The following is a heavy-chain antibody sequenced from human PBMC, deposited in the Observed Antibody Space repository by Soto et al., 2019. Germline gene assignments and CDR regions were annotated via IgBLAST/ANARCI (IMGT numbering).Heavy chain of an antibody. CDR3: ARDQSRGDYVWGSYRYYYYGMDV. D-gene: IGHD3-16*02. CDR2: IIPIFGTA. Sequence: SVKVSCKASGGTFSSYAISWVRQAPGQGLEWMGGIIPIFGTANYAQKFQGRVTITADESTSTAYMELSSLRSEDTAVYYCARDQSRGDYVWGSYRYYYYGMDVWGQ. CDR1: GGTFSSYA. V-gene: IGHV1-69*13. J-gene: IGHJ6*02.